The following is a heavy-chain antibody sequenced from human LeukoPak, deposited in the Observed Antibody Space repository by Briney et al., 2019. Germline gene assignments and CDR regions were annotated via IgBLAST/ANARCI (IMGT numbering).Heavy chain of an antibody. CDR2: ISSSSSYI. J-gene: IGHJ4*02. Sequence: GGSLRLSCAASGFTFSSYSMNWVRQAPGKGLEWVSSISSSSSYIYYADSVKGRFTISRDNAKNSLYLQMNSLRAEDTAVYYCARDESGYSYYFDSWGQGTLVTVSS. CDR1: GFTFSSYS. D-gene: IGHD3-3*01. V-gene: IGHV3-21*01. CDR3: ARDESGYSYYFDS.